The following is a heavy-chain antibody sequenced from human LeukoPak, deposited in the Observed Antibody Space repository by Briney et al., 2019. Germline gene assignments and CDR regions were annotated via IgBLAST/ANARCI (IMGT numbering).Heavy chain of an antibody. J-gene: IGHJ4*02. D-gene: IGHD6-19*01. CDR3: AKAVADSSGHYWVYFDY. V-gene: IGHV3-21*01. CDR2: ISSSSSHI. CDR1: GFTFRSYS. Sequence: GESLRLPCAASGFTFRSYSMHWVRQAPGKGLEWVSFISSSSSHIYYADSVKGRFTISRDNAKNSLYLQMDSLRAEDTAVYYCAKAVADSSGHYWVYFDYWGQGILVTVSS.